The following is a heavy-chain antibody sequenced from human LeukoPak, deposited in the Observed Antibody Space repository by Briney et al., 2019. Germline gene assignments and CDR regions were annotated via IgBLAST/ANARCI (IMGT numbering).Heavy chain of an antibody. CDR3: ARGGSSRFGY. J-gene: IGHJ4*02. CDR2: IRDSGIT. Sequence: AGGSLRLSCAASGFTFSTYPMNWVRQAPGKGLEWISHIRDSGITDYADSVKGRFTISRDNAKNSLYLQLNSLRVDDTAVYYCARGGSSRFGYWGQGTLVTVSS. D-gene: IGHD1-26*01. CDR1: GFTFSTYP. V-gene: IGHV3-48*01.